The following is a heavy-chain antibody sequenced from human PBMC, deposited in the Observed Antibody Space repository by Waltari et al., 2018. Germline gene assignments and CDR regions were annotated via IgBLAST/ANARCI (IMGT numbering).Heavy chain of an antibody. V-gene: IGHV1-2*06. Sequence: QVQMVQSGAEVKKPGASVKVSCKASGYSFTAYYLHWVRQAPGQGLEWMGRINPDSGATTYAQMLQGRVTRTRDTSISTAYMEVTGLRSDDTAVYYCARVLSTVQLGIFAYWGQGTVVTVSS. CDR3: ARVLSTVQLGIFAY. CDR1: GYSFTAYY. J-gene: IGHJ4*02. D-gene: IGHD7-27*01. CDR2: INPDSGAT.